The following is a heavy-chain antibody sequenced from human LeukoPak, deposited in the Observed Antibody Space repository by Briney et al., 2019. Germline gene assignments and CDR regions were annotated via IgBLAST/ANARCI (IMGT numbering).Heavy chain of an antibody. D-gene: IGHD5-18*01. Sequence: SETLSLTCTVSGGSISSGGYYWSWIRQPPGKGLEWIGYIYHSGSTYYNPSLKSRVTISVDRSKNQFSLKLSSVTAADTAVYYCARTRGYPVSWGQGTLVTVSS. CDR3: ARTRGYPVS. CDR1: GGSISSGGYY. CDR2: IYHSGST. J-gene: IGHJ5*02. V-gene: IGHV4-30-2*01.